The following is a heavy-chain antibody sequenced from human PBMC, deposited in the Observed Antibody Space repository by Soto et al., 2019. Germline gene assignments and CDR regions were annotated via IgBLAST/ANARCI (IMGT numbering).Heavy chain of an antibody. Sequence: QLQLQESGSGLVKPSQTLSLTCAVSGGSISSGGYSWSWIRQPPGKGLEWIGYIYHSGSTYYNPSLESRVTISVDRSQTQFSLKLSSVTAADTAVYYCARAGGLGAVAVDYWGQGTLVTVSS. CDR2: IYHSGST. V-gene: IGHV4-30-2*01. J-gene: IGHJ4*02. CDR3: ARAGGLGAVAVDY. CDR1: GGSISSGGYS. D-gene: IGHD6-19*01.